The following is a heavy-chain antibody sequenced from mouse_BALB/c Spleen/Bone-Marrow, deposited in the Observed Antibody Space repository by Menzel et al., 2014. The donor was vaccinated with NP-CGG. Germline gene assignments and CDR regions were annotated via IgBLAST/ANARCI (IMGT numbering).Heavy chain of an antibody. CDR3: VRHRYDGYYFDY. CDR2: ISNGGDNT. D-gene: IGHD2-14*01. CDR1: GFTFSSYI. Sequence: EVMLVESGGGLVQPGGSLKLSCAASGFTFSSYIMSWVRQTPEKRLEWVAYISNGGDNTYYPDTVKGRFIISRDNAKNTLCLQMSSLKSEETAMYYCVRHRYDGYYFDYWGQGTTLTVSP. V-gene: IGHV5-12-2*01. J-gene: IGHJ2*01.